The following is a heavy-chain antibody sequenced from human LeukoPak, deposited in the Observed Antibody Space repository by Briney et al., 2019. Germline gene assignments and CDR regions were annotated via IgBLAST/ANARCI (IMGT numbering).Heavy chain of an antibody. Sequence: GGSLRLSCAASGFTFSSYAMSWVRQAPGKGLEWVSAISGSGGSTYYADSVKGRFTISRDNSKNTLYLQMNSPRAEDTAVYYCAKSRTYYYYGMDVWGQGTTVTVSS. CDR1: GFTFSSYA. J-gene: IGHJ6*02. CDR2: ISGSGGST. V-gene: IGHV3-23*01. CDR3: AKSRTYYYYGMDV.